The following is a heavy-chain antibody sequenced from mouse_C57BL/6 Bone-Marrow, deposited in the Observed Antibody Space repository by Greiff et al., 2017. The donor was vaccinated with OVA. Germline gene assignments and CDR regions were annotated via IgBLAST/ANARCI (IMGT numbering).Heavy chain of an antibody. CDR1: GFNIKDYY. J-gene: IGHJ3*01. D-gene: IGHD1-3*01. Sequence: VQLKQSGAELVKPGASVKLSCTASGFNIKDYYMHWVKQRTEQGLEWIGRIDPEDGETKYAPNFQGKATITADTSSNTAYLQLSSLTSEDTAVYYCARTNWFAYWGQGTLVTVSA. CDR2: IDPEDGET. CDR3: ARTNWFAY. V-gene: IGHV14-2*01.